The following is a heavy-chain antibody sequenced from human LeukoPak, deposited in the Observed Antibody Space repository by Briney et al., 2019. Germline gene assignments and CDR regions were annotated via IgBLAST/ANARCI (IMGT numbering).Heavy chain of an antibody. V-gene: IGHV4-59*12. CDR3: ARDNDILTGYYET. J-gene: IGHJ5*02. CDR1: GGSISSYY. CDR2: IYYSGST. D-gene: IGHD3-9*01. Sequence: SETLSLTCTVSGGSISSYYWSWIRQPPGKGLEWIGSIYYSGSTYYNPSLKSRVTISVDTSKNQFSLKLSSVTAADTAVYYCARDNDILTGYYETWGQGTLVTVSS.